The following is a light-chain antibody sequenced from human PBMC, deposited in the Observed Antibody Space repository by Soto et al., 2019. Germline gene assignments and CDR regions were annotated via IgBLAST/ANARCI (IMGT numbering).Light chain of an antibody. Sequence: QSALTQPASVSGSPGQSITISCTGISSDVGGYKYVSWYQQHPGKAPKLMIYEVSYRPSGVSDRFSGSKSGNTASLTISGLQAEDESDYYCSSYTRRSTVVFGGGTKVTVL. J-gene: IGLJ2*01. CDR1: SSDVGGYKY. CDR2: EVS. V-gene: IGLV2-14*01. CDR3: SSYTRRSTVV.